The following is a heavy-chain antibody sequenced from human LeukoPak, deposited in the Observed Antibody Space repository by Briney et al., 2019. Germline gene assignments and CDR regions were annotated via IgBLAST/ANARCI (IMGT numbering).Heavy chain of an antibody. CDR1: GFPFSTNA. J-gene: IGHJ4*02. Sequence: GGSLRLSCAASGFPFSTNAMTWVHKAPGKGLEWVSAISGSGVTTYYADSVKGRFTISRDNSRNTLYLQMNSLRAEDTAVYYCAKAYYGDYYDYWGQGTLVTVSS. CDR2: ISGSGVTT. V-gene: IGHV3-23*01. D-gene: IGHD3-3*01. CDR3: AKAYYGDYYDY.